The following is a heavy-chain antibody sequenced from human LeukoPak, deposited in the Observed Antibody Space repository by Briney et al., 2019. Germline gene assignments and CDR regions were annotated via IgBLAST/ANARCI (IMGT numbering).Heavy chain of an antibody. V-gene: IGHV3-21*01. CDR3: ARDRGEISRHGARGVY. CDR1: GFTFSSYS. CDR2: ISSSSSYI. D-gene: IGHD3-10*01. Sequence: KPGGSLRLSCAASGFTFSSYSMNWVRQAPGKGLDWVSSISSSSSYIYYADSVKGRFTISRDNAKNPLYLQMTSLGAEDTAVYYCARDRGEISRHGARGVYWGQGTLVTVSA. J-gene: IGHJ4*02.